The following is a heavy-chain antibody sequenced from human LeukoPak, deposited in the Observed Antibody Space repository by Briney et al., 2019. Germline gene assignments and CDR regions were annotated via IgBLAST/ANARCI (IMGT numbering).Heavy chain of an antibody. V-gene: IGHV3-30*02. CDR2: IRYDGSNK. J-gene: IGHJ4*02. CDR3: AKVTGSSWCFDY. Sequence: SGGSLRLSCAASGFTFSSYGMHWVRQAPGKGLEWVAFIRYDGSNKYYADSVKGRFTIPRDNSKNTLYLQMNSLRAEDTAVYYCAKVTGSSWCFDYWGQGTLVTVSS. CDR1: GFTFSSYG. D-gene: IGHD6-13*01.